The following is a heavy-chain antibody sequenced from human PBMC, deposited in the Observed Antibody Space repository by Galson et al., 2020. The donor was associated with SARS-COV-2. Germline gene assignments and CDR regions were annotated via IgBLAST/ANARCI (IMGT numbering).Heavy chain of an antibody. J-gene: IGHJ6*03. Sequence: GGSLRLSCTASGFTFDDYAMHWVRQAPGKGLEWVSLISGDGSSTYYAESVKGRFTISRENYRNTLFLEMNSLGTEDTAVYYCAKDVARGVPRDGYYYYYYLDVWGKGTTVTVPS. V-gene: IGHV3-43*02. CDR2: ISGDGSST. D-gene: IGHD3-3*01. CDR3: AKDVARGVPRDGYYYYYYLDV. CDR1: GFTFDDYA.